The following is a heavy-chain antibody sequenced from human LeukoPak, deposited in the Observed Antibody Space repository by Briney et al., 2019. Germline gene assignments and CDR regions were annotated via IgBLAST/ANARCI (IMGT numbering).Heavy chain of an antibody. Sequence: QPGGSLRLSCAVSGFTFSSYAMHWVRQAPGKGLEYVSAISSNGGSTYYANSVKGRFTISRDNSKNTLYLQMGSLRAEDMAVYYCARDHQMVTIFGVVTPPYWGQGTLVTVSS. CDR2: ISSNGGST. CDR3: ARDHQMVTIFGVVTPPY. CDR1: GFTFSSYA. V-gene: IGHV3-64*01. D-gene: IGHD3-3*01. J-gene: IGHJ4*02.